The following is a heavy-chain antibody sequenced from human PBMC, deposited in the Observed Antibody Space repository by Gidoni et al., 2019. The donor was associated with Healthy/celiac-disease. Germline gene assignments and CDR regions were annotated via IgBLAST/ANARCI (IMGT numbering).Heavy chain of an antibody. Sequence: QVQLQQWGAGLLKPSETLSLTCAVHGGSFSGYYWSWIRQPPGKGLEWIGEINHSGSTNYNPSLKSRVTISVDTSKNQFSLKLSSVTAADTAVYYCARRAGSSSFHFDYWGQGTLVTVSS. CDR1: GGSFSGYY. CDR3: ARRAGSSSFHFDY. CDR2: INHSGST. D-gene: IGHD6-6*01. J-gene: IGHJ4*02. V-gene: IGHV4-34*01.